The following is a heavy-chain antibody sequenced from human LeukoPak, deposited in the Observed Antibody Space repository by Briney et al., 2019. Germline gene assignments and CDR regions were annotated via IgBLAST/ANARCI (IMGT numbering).Heavy chain of an antibody. V-gene: IGHV4-34*01. CDR1: GGSFSGYY. CDR2: INHSGST. Sequence: PSETLSLTCAVYGGSFSGYYWSWIRQPPGKGLEWIGEINHSGSTNYNPSLKRRVTISVDTSKNQFSLKLSSVTAADTAVYYCARGRRITMVRGVISLDYWGQGTLVTVSS. CDR3: ARGRRITMVRGVISLDY. J-gene: IGHJ4*02. D-gene: IGHD3-10*01.